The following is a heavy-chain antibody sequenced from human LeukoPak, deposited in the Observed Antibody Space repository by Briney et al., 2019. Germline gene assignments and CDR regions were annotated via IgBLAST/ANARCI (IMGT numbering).Heavy chain of an antibody. Sequence: GASVKVSCKASGGTFSSYAISWVRQAPGQGLEWMGIINPSGGSTSYAQKFQGRVTMTRDTSTSTVYMELSSLRSEDTAVYYCARGGGWGGTARIYGMDVWGQGTTVTVSS. CDR2: INPSGGST. CDR3: ARGGGWGGTARIYGMDV. V-gene: IGHV1-46*01. CDR1: GGTFSSYA. D-gene: IGHD6-6*01. J-gene: IGHJ6*02.